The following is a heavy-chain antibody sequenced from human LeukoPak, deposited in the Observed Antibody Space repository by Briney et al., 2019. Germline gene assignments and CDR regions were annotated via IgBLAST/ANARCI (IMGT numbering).Heavy chain of an antibody. J-gene: IGHJ4*02. V-gene: IGHV1-2*02. Sequence: ASVTVSCKASGYTFTGYYIHWVRQAPGQGLEWMGWINPNSGATRYAQKFQGRVTMTRDTSISTAYMELSRLRSDDTAVFYCARAEYSGYTYYFDYWGQGALVTVSS. CDR1: GYTFTGYY. CDR3: ARAEYSGYTYYFDY. CDR2: INPNSGAT. D-gene: IGHD5-12*01.